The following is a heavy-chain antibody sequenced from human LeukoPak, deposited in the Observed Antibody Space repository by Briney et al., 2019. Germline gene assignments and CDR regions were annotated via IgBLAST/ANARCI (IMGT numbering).Heavy chain of an antibody. CDR1: GFTVSSSY. CDR2: INSGGNT. V-gene: IGHV3-53*01. CDR3: ARHNRGDYDFFDC. Sequence: GGSLRLFCAASGFTVSSSYVNGVRQAPGKGLEWVSIINSGGNTYYADSVKGRFTISRDNSKNTLYLQMNNLRAEDTAIYYCARHNRGDYDFFDCRGQGTLVTVSS. D-gene: IGHD5-12*01. J-gene: IGHJ4*02.